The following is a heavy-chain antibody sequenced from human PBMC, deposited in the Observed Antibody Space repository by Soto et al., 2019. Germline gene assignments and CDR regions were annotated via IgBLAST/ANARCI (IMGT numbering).Heavy chain of an antibody. CDR1: GGSISSSNW. Sequence: PSETLSLTCAVSGGSISSSNWWSWVRQPPGKGLEWIGYIYHSGSTYYNPSLKSRVTISVDKSKNQFSLKLSSVTAADTAVYYCARQNGPLYFGSYYDMDVWGKGTRVTVS. CDR2: IYHSGST. V-gene: IGHV4-4*02. CDR3: ARQNGPLYFGSYYDMDV. J-gene: IGHJ6*04. D-gene: IGHD3-10*01.